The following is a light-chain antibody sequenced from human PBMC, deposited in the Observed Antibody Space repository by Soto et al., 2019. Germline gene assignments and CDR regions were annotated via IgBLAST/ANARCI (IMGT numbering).Light chain of an antibody. CDR3: SSYTSSSTPVV. CDR1: SSDVGGYNY. CDR2: DVS. V-gene: IGLV2-14*01. Sequence: QSALTQPASVSGSPGQSITISCTGTSSDVGGYNYVSWYQQHPGKTPNLMIYDVSNRPAGVSNRFSGSKSVNTASLTISWLQAEDEADYYCSSYTSSSTPVVFGCGTKPTVL. J-gene: IGLJ2*01.